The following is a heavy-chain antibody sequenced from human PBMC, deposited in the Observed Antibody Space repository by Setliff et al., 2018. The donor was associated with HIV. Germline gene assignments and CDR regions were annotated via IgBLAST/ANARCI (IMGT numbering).Heavy chain of an antibody. CDR1: GGFTDSGSYY. Sequence: SETLSLTCTVSGGFTDSGSYYWAWIRQPPGKGLEWIGSMYYTGSTYYNPSLKSRVTISIDTSKNQFSLKLNSVTAADTAMYYCARDGGSSGWYFVLGYSDYWGPGTLVTVSS. D-gene: IGHD6-19*01. J-gene: IGHJ4*02. CDR2: MYYTGST. CDR3: ARDGGSSGWYFVLGYSDY. V-gene: IGHV4-39*02.